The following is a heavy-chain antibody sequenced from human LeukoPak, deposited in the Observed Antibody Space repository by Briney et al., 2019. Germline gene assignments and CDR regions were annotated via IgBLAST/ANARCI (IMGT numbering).Heavy chain of an antibody. CDR1: GGSINNYY. CDR2: IFYSGTTNYNPSLGGTT. V-gene: IGHV4-59*01. D-gene: IGHD6-13*01. CDR3: ARGASHSWYTGYDY. J-gene: IGHJ4*02. Sequence: PSETLSLTCTASGGSINNYYWSWIRQPPGNGLEWIGNIFYSGTTNYNPSLGGTTNYNPSLQSRVTMSLDTSKNQFSLQLSSVTAADTAVYYCARGASHSWYTGYDYWAQGTLVTVSS.